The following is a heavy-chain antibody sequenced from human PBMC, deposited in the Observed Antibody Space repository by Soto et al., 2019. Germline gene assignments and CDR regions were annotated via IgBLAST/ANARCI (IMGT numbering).Heavy chain of an antibody. J-gene: IGHJ4*02. CDR1: GFTFSSYG. CDR3: AKDWGRYFDWLNLFAY. V-gene: IGHV3-30*18. D-gene: IGHD3-9*01. CDR2: ISYDGNNK. Sequence: QVQLVESGGGVVQPGRSLRLSCAASGFTFSSYGMHWVRQAPGKGLEWVAVISYDGNNKYYADSVKGRFTISRDNSKNMLYLQMNGLRAEDTAMYYCAKDWGRYFDWLNLFAYWGQGTLVIVSS.